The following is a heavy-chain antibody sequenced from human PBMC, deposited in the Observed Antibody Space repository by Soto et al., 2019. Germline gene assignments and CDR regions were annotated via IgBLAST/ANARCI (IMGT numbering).Heavy chain of an antibody. V-gene: IGHV3-33*01. Sequence: GGSLRLSCAASGFTFSSYGMHWVRQAPGKGLEWVAVIWYDGSNKYYADSVKGRFTISRDNSKNTLYLQMNSLRAEDTAVYYCARDVTLGYCSGGSCPGFGMDVWGQGTTVTVSS. CDR2: IWYDGSNK. CDR3: ARDVTLGYCSGGSCPGFGMDV. D-gene: IGHD2-15*01. J-gene: IGHJ6*02. CDR1: GFTFSSYG.